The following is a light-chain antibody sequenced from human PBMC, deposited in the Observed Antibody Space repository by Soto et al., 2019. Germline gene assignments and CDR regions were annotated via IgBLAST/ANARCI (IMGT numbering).Light chain of an antibody. CDR1: QSVSASH. J-gene: IGKJ1*01. Sequence: IVLTQSPGTLSLSPGERATLSCRASQSVSASHLAWYQQKPGQAPRLLIYGASSRATGIPDRFSGSGSGTDFTLTSSRLEPEDFAVYYCQQYDSSPRTFGQGTKVEIK. V-gene: IGKV3-20*01. CDR2: GAS. CDR3: QQYDSSPRT.